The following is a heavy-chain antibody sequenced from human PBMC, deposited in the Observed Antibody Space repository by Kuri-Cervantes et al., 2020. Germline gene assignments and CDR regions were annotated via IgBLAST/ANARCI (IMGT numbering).Heavy chain of an antibody. Sequence: GGSLRLSCAASGFTFSTYSMNWVRQAPGKGLEWVSVIYSGGSTYYADSVKGRFTISRDNSKNTLYLQMNSLRAEDTAVYYCARGLVGSSWYDYFDYWGQGTLVTVSS. V-gene: IGHV3-53*01. J-gene: IGHJ4*02. D-gene: IGHD6-13*01. CDR3: ARGLVGSSWYDYFDY. CDR1: GFTFSTYS. CDR2: IYSGGST.